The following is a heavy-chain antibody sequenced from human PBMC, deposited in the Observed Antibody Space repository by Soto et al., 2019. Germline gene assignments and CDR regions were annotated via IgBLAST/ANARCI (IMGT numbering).Heavy chain of an antibody. Sequence: QLQLQESGPGLVKPSETLSLTCTVSGGSISSNGYYWGWIRQPPGKGLEWIGSISSSWSTYYNPSLKSRVAISVDTSRNLFSLRLSSVTAADTAVYYCARRGDDLAVPGDDWGQGTLVTVPS. CDR1: GGSISSNGYY. CDR2: ISSSWST. J-gene: IGHJ4*02. CDR3: ARRGDDLAVPGDD. D-gene: IGHD6-19*01. V-gene: IGHV4-39*01.